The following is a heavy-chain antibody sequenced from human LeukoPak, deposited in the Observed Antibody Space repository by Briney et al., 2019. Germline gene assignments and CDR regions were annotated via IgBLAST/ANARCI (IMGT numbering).Heavy chain of an antibody. CDR2: IYYSGST. CDR3: ARLAVGYSYGYFFDWFDP. Sequence: ASETLSLTCTVSGGSISSYYWSWIRQPPGKGLEGIGYIYYSGSTNYNPSLKSRVTISVDTSKNQFSLKLSSVTAADTAVYYCARLAVGYSYGYFFDWFDPWGQGTLVTVSS. V-gene: IGHV4-59*08. CDR1: GGSISSYY. D-gene: IGHD5-18*01. J-gene: IGHJ5*02.